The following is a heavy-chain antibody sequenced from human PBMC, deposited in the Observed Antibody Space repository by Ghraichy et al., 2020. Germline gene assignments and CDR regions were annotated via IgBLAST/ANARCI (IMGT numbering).Heavy chain of an antibody. J-gene: IGHJ5*02. V-gene: IGHV4-34*01. CDR1: GGSFSGYY. CDR3: ARRRSSWQSHWFDP. CDR2: INHSGST. D-gene: IGHD6-13*01. Sequence: SETLSLTCAVYGGSFSGYYWSWIRQPPGKGLEWIGEINHSGSTNYNPSLKSRVTISVDTSKNQFSLKLSSVTAADTAVYYCARRRSSWQSHWFDPWGQGTLVTVSS.